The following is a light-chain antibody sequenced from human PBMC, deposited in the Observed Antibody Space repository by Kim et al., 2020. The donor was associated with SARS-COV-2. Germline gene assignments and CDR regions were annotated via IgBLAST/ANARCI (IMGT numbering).Light chain of an antibody. CDR2: YDR. CDR1: NIGGKS. V-gene: IGLV3-21*04. Sequence: SYELTQPPSVSVAPGKTARITCGGDNIGGKSVHCYQQKPGQAPVLVIFYDRDRPSGIPERFSGSNSGNTATLTISRVEAGDEADYYCQVWDTRSGHYVFGIGTKVTVL. J-gene: IGLJ1*01. CDR3: QVWDTRSGHYV.